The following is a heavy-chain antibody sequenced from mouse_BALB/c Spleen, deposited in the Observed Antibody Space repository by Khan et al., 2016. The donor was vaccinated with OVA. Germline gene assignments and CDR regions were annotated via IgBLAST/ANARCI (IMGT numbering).Heavy chain of an antibody. Sequence: QVQLQQSGTELARPGASVKLSCKASGYTFTSYWMQWVKQRPGQGLEWIVAIYPGDGNSRYTQKFKGKATLTADKSSSTAYMQLSSLASEDSAVYYCARGGITTGYFDYWGQGTTLTVSS. D-gene: IGHD1-1*01. CDR2: IYPGDGNS. V-gene: IGHV1-87*01. CDR1: GYTFTSYW. J-gene: IGHJ2*01. CDR3: ARGGITTGYFDY.